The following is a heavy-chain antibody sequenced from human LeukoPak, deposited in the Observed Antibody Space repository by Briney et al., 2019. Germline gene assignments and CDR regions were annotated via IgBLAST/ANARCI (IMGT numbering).Heavy chain of an antibody. V-gene: IGHV3-30*02. Sequence: GGSLRLSCAVSGFTFSSYWMHWVRQAPGKGLEWVAFIPYEGINKYYTDSVKGRFTISRDNSKSTLYLQMNSLRAEDTAVYYCATDRIGYQLSDYWGQGTLVTVSS. D-gene: IGHD2-2*01. CDR3: ATDRIGYQLSDY. CDR2: IPYEGINK. CDR1: GFTFSSYW. J-gene: IGHJ4*02.